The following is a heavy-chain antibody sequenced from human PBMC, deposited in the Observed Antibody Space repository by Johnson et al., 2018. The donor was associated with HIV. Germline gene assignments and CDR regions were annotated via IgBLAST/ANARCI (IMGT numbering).Heavy chain of an antibody. CDR2: ISYDGSSQ. J-gene: IGHJ3*02. D-gene: IGHD1-26*01. V-gene: IGHV3-30*19. Sequence: QVQLVESGGGVVQPGTSLRLSCAASGFTFSKFGMHWVRQAPGKGLEWVAVISYDGSSQYIADFVEGRFTISRDNSKNTLYLQMISLRAEDTAVYYCARDVGSYYVWHAFDIWGQGTMVTVSS. CDR3: ARDVGSYYVWHAFDI. CDR1: GFTFSKFG.